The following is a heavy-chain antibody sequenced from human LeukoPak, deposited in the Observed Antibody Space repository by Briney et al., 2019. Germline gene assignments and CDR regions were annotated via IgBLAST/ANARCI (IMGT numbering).Heavy chain of an antibody. CDR3: ARGSLDYGDYGGDAFDI. CDR1: GGSITSSSYY. V-gene: IGHV4-39*02. CDR2: IHYSGNT. Sequence: KASETLSLTCTVSGGSITSSSYYWAWIRQPPGKGLEWIGSIHYSGNTFYNPSLKSRVTISVDTSKNQISLKLSSVTAADTAVYYCARGSLDYGDYGGDAFDIWGQGTMVTVSS. D-gene: IGHD4-17*01. J-gene: IGHJ3*02.